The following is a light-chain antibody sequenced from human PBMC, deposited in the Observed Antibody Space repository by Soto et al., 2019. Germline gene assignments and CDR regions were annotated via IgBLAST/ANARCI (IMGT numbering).Light chain of an antibody. CDR1: QSVSNN. J-gene: IGKJ3*01. Sequence: PGEGATLSCRASQSVSNNLAWYQQQPGQPPRLLIYGASTRAFGIPARFSGSGSGTDFSLTISSLQSEDFAVYYCQHYNNWPSFTFGPGTRVDI. CDR3: QHYNNWPSFT. V-gene: IGKV3-15*01. CDR2: GAS.